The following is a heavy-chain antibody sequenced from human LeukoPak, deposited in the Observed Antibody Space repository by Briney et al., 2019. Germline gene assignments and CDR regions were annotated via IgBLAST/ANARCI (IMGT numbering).Heavy chain of an antibody. V-gene: IGHV2-70*11. CDR2: IDWDDDK. CDR3: ARTLVDTAMARLDY. J-gene: IGHJ4*02. CDR1: GFSLSTSGMC. D-gene: IGHD5-18*01. Sequence: SGPALVKPTQTLTLTCTFSGFSLSTSGMCVSWIRQPPGKALEWLARIDWDDDKYYSTSLKTRLTISKDTSKNQVVLTMTNMDPVDTATYYCARTLVDTAMARLDYWGQGTLVTVSS.